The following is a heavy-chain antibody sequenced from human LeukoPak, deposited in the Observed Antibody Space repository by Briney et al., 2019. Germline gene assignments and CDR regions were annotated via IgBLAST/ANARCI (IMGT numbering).Heavy chain of an antibody. CDR1: GGSISSSSYY. J-gene: IGHJ4*02. CDR3: ARWNHEGRYFDY. Sequence: PSETLSLTCTVSGGSISSSSYYWGWIRQPPGKGLEWIGSIYYSGSTYYNPSLKSRVTISVDTSKNQVSLQLNSVTPEDTAVYYCARWNHEGRYFDYWDQGTLVTVSS. CDR2: IYYSGST. V-gene: IGHV4-39*01. D-gene: IGHD1-14*01.